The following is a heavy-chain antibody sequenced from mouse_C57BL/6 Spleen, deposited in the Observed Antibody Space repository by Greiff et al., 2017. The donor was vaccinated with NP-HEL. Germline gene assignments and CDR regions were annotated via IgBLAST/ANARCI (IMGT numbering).Heavy chain of an antibody. V-gene: IGHV14-4*01. CDR3: TKGYGSRECY. CDR1: GFNIKDDY. J-gene: IGHJ2*01. CDR2: IDPENGDT. D-gene: IGHD1-1*01. Sequence: VQLQQSGAELVRPGASVKLSCTASGFNIKDDYMHWVKQRPEQGLEWIGWIDPENGDTEYASKFQGKATITADTSSNTAYLQLSSLTSEDTAVYYCTKGYGSRECYWGQGTTLTVSS.